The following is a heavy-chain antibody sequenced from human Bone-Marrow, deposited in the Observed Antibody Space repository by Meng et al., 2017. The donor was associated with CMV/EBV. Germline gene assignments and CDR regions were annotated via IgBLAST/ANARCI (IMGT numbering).Heavy chain of an antibody. V-gene: IGHV3-23*01. J-gene: IGHJ6*02. Sequence: GESLKISCAASRFTLSSYAVSWVRQAPGKGLEWVSIISGNGDTAYYGDSVKGRFTISRDDSKNTVSLQMNNLRVDDTAVYYCAHRGRDGYDIHYFGLDVWGQGTTVTVSS. CDR2: ISGNGDTA. CDR1: RFTLSSYA. CDR3: AHRGRDGYDIHYFGLDV. D-gene: IGHD5-24*01.